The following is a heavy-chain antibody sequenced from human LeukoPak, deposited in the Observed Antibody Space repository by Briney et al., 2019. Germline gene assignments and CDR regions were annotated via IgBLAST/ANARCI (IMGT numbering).Heavy chain of an antibody. J-gene: IGHJ3*02. D-gene: IGHD3-22*01. V-gene: IGHV3-23*01. Sequence: QSGGSLRLSCAASGFTFRIYAMTWVRQAPGKGPEWVSGILASGGSTYYADSVKGRFTISRDNSKNTLYLQMNSLRAEDTAVYYCAKDSVQSGYYYSSDAFDIWGQGTMVTVSS. CDR3: AKDSVQSGYYYSSDAFDI. CDR1: GFTFRIYA. CDR2: ILASGGST.